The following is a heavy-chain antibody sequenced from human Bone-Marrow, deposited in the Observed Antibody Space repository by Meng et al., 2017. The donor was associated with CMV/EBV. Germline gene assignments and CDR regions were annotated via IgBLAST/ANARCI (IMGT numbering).Heavy chain of an antibody. CDR2: IHYSGST. V-gene: IGHV4-59*01. J-gene: IGHJ5*02. CDR1: GGSITSYY. CDR3: ARELGGRTAMATSSLNWFDP. D-gene: IGHD5-18*01. Sequence: GSLRLSCTVSGGSITSYYWSWIRQPPGKGLEWIGYIYYIGYIHYSGSTNYNPSLKSRVTISVDTSKNQFSLKLSSVTAADTAVYYCARELGGRTAMATSSLNWFDPWGQGTLVTVSS.